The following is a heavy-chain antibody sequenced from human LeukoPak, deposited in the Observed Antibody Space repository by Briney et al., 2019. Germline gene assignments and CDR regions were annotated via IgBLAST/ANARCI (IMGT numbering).Heavy chain of an antibody. CDR2: IYYTET. V-gene: IGHV4-59*12. Sequence: SETLSLTCTVSGGSFSNYYWSWIRQSPGKGLEWIGYIYYTETSYNPSLKSRVTISADTSKNQFSLKLSSVTAADTAVYYCARRGSGSYYYDYYYYMDVWGKGTTVTISS. CDR1: GGSFSNYY. D-gene: IGHD3-10*01. CDR3: ARRGSGSYYYDYYYYMDV. J-gene: IGHJ6*03.